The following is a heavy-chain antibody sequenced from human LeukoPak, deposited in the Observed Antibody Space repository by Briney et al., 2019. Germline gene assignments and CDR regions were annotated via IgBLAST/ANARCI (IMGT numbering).Heavy chain of an antibody. Sequence: PSETLSLTCTVSSGSNISFYWGWIRQPPGKGLEWIASFYYSGNTYYNPSLQSRISISVDTSRSQFSLNLNSVTAADTAVYYCTRYGHRSNREFDYWGQGTLVTVSS. V-gene: IGHV4-39*01. J-gene: IGHJ4*02. CDR3: TRYGHRSNREFDY. D-gene: IGHD3-10*01. CDR1: SGSNISFY. CDR2: FYYSGNT.